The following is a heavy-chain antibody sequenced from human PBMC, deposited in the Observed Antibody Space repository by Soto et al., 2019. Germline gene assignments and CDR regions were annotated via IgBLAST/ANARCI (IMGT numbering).Heavy chain of an antibody. J-gene: IGHJ4*02. CDR2: ISGSSDKT. D-gene: IGHD6-25*01. CDR1: GFTFSASY. Sequence: PGGSLRLSCAASGFTFSASYMGWVRQAPGGGLEWVSDISGSSDKTHYAESVKGRFTISRDNSKNTLYLQMTSLRAEDSALYYCASYGSAWTYLDCWGQGTQVTVSS. CDR3: ASYGSAWTYLDC. V-gene: IGHV3-23*01.